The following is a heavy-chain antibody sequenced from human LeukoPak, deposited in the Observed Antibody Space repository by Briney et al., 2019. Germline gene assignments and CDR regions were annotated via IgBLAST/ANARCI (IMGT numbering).Heavy chain of an antibody. CDR3: ARGVPTSLYYYYYYMDV. V-gene: IGHV4-59*01. CDR2: IYYSGST. D-gene: IGHD3-16*01. J-gene: IGHJ6*03. Sequence: SETLSFTCTGSGGSISNYYWSWIRQSPGKGLEWIGYIYYSGSTNYNPSLKSRVTISVDTSKNQFSLKLSSVTAADTAVYYCARGVPTSLYYYYYYMDVWGKGTTVTISS. CDR1: GGSISNYY.